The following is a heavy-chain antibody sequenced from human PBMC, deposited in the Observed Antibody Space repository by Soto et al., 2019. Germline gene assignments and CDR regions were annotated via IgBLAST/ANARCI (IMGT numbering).Heavy chain of an antibody. CDR3: ARDRVESGYPEYFQH. J-gene: IGHJ1*01. CDR2: IYSGGST. V-gene: IGHV3-53*01. CDR1: GFTVSSNY. Sequence: GGSLRLSCAASGFTVSSNYMSWVRQAPGKGLEWVSVIYSGGSTYYADSVKGRFTISRDNSKNTLFLQMNSLGAEDTAVFYFARDRVESGYPEYFQHWGQGTLVTVSS. D-gene: IGHD3-22*01.